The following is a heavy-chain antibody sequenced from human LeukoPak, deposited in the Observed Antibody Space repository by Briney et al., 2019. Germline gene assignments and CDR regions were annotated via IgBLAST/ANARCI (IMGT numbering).Heavy chain of an antibody. J-gene: IGHJ4*02. CDR3: ARARWTSTVTTYYLDF. CDR2: INAGNGKT. Sequence: ASVKVSCKASGYIFTDYAIQWVRQAPGQGLEWMGWINAGNGKTKYSQKFQGRVTITRDTSASTAYMELSGLRSDDTAVYYCARARWTSTVTTYYLDFWAREPWSPSPQ. D-gene: IGHD4-17*01. CDR1: GYIFTDYA. V-gene: IGHV1-3*01.